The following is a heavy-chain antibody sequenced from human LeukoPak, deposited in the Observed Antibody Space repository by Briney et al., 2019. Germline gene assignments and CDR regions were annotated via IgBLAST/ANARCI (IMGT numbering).Heavy chain of an antibody. CDR2: INPSGGST. J-gene: IGHJ4*02. D-gene: IGHD3-3*01. CDR1: GHTFTSYY. Sequence: ASVKVSCKASGHTFTSYYMHWVRQAPGQGLEWMGIINPSGGSTSYAQKFQGRVTMTRDTSTSTVYMELSSLRSEDTAVYYCAREEGAYDFWSGYYLNPFDYWGQETLVTVSS. CDR3: AREEGAYDFWSGYYLNPFDY. V-gene: IGHV1-46*01.